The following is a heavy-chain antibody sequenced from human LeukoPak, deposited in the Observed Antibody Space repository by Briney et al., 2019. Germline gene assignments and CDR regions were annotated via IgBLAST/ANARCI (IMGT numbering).Heavy chain of an antibody. Sequence: GESLKIPCKGSGYSFSSYWIAWVRQMPGKGLEWMGIIYPGDSDSKYSRSFQGQVTTSADKSINTAYLQWSSLKASDSAMYYCARRLGGADVFDIWGQGTMVTVSS. D-gene: IGHD3-16*01. CDR2: IYPGDSDS. CDR1: GYSFSSYW. CDR3: ARRLGGADVFDI. J-gene: IGHJ3*02. V-gene: IGHV5-51*01.